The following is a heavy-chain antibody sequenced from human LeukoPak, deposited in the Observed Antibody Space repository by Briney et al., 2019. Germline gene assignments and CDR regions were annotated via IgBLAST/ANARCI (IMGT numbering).Heavy chain of an antibody. V-gene: IGHV3-21*06. CDR2: ISGSSSHR. J-gene: IGHJ4*02. Sequence: AGGSQRLSCTASVLSYRDCHKIGLRDAPGEGLVWVSSISGSSSHRYYADSAKGRFTISRDNAKNSLYLQMNSLRAEDTAVYYCARAFPPLRTSAAGDYWGQGTLVTVSS. D-gene: IGHD6-25*01. CDR1: VLSYRDCH. CDR3: ARAFPPLRTSAAGDY.